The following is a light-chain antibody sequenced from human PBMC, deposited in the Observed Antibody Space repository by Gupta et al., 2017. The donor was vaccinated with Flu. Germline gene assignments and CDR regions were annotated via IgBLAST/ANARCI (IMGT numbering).Light chain of an antibody. CDR1: QYVNKY. J-gene: IGKJ5*01. V-gene: IGKV3-11*01. CDR3: QQCSHRPIT. CDR2: GAS. Sequence: GERATLTCRTSQYVNKYLGWYQKKPDQAPRLLIYGASDMVTGIPARFSGSGSGTDFTLTISSLEPEDFAVYYCQQCSHRPITFGQGTRLEIK.